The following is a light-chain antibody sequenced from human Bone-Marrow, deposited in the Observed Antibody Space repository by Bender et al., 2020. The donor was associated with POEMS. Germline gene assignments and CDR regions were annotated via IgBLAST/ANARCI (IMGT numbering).Light chain of an antibody. CDR2: SVN. Sequence: QSVLTQPPSASGTPGQRVTISCSGSNSNIGTNAVNWYQQFPGTAPKLHNYSVNQRPSGYPDRFYAFKSGTSASLAISGLQSEDEADYYCAAWDAGLSGEVLGGGTKLTVL. CDR1: NSNIGTNA. V-gene: IGLV1-44*01. CDR3: AAWDAGLSGEV. J-gene: IGLJ3*02.